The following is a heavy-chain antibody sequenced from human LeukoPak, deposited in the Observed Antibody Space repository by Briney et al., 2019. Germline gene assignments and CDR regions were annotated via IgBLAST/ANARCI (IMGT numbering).Heavy chain of an antibody. V-gene: IGHV3-30*02. CDR3: AKDTGSSWYAVDY. J-gene: IGHJ4*02. D-gene: IGHD6-13*01. CDR2: IRYDGSNK. CDR1: GFTFSSYG. Sequence: GGSLRLSCAASGFTFSSYGMHWVRQAPGKGLEWVAFIRYDGSNKYYADSVKGRFTISRDNSKNTLYLQMNSLRAEDTAVYYCAKDTGSSWYAVDYWGQGTLVTISS.